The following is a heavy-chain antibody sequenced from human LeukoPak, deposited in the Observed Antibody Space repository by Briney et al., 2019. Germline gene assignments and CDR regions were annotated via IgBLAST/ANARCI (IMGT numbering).Heavy chain of an antibody. CDR1: GYSFTSYW. V-gene: IGHV5-51*01. J-gene: IGHJ4*02. CDR2: IYPGDSDT. Sequence: GESLKISCKGSGYSFTSYWIGWVRQLPGKGLEWMGIIYPGDSDTRYSPSFQGQVTISADKSISTAYLQWSSLKASDTAMYYCARPISDCSSTSCVLFDYWGQGTLVTVSS. CDR3: ARPISDCSSTSCVLFDY. D-gene: IGHD2-2*01.